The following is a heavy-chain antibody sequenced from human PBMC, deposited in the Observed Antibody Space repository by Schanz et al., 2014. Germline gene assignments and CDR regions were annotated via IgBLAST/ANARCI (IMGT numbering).Heavy chain of an antibody. CDR3: ARDSNWLFDY. CDR1: KFTFSNYA. Sequence: EVQLLESGGGLVQPGGSLRLSCAASKFTFSNYAMSWVRQAPGKGLEWVSSISGSGGGTYYADSVKGRFTVSRDNSKNTLYLQMNSLRAGDTAVYYCARDSNWLFDYWGQGTLVTVSS. D-gene: IGHD1-1*01. CDR2: ISGSGGGT. J-gene: IGHJ4*02. V-gene: IGHV3-23*01.